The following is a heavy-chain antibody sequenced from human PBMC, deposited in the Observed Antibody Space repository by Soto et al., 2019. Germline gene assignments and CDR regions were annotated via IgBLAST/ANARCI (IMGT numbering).Heavy chain of an antibody. CDR2: ISASGSYT. Sequence: EVILVESGGGPVKPGGSLRLSCANSGFVFSSYSMNWVRQAPGKGLEWVSSISASGSYTFHADSVKGRFTISRDNANNLLYLQMSSLRADDTAVYYCAREVIEVTNGMDVWGQGTTVTVSS. CDR1: GFVFSSYS. CDR3: AREVIEVTNGMDV. V-gene: IGHV3-21*01. D-gene: IGHD2-21*01. J-gene: IGHJ6*02.